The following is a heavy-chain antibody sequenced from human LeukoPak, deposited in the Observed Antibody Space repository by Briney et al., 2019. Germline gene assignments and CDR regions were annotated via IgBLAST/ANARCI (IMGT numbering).Heavy chain of an antibody. V-gene: IGHV3-21*01. J-gene: IGHJ4*02. CDR3: AVTWIQLWDY. D-gene: IGHD5-18*01. CDR1: GFTFSSYS. Sequence: GGSLRLSCAASGFTFSSYSMNWIRQAPGKGLEWVSSISSSSSYIYYADSVKGRFTISRDNAKNSLYLQMNSLRAEDTAVYYCAVTWIQLWDYWGQGTLVTVSS. CDR2: ISSSSSYI.